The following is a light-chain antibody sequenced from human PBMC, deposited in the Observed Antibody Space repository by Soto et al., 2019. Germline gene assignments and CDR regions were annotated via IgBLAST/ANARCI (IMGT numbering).Light chain of an antibody. CDR3: SSYTSSSTI. V-gene: IGLV2-14*01. CDR2: DVS. CDR1: SSDVGGYNY. J-gene: IGLJ1*01. Sequence: LTQPASVSGSPGQSITISCTGTSSDVGGYNYVSWYQQHPGKAPKLMIYDVSNRLSGVSNRFSGSKSGNTASLTISGLQAEDEADYYCSSYTSSSTIFGTGTKVTVL.